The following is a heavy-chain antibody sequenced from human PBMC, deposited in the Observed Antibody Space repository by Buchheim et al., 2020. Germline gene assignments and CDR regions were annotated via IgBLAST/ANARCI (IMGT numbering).Heavy chain of an antibody. J-gene: IGHJ6*02. CDR1: GFTFSSYW. CDR3: ARDGVLVPAALPYYHYGMDV. Sequence: EEQLVESGGGLVQPGGSLRLSCAASGFTFSSYWMSWVRQAPGKGLEWVANIKQDGSEKYYVDSVKGRFIISIDNAKSSVFLQMNTLRAEDTAVYYCARDGVLVPAALPYYHYGMDVWGQGTT. D-gene: IGHD2-2*01. V-gene: IGHV3-7*04. CDR2: IKQDGSEK.